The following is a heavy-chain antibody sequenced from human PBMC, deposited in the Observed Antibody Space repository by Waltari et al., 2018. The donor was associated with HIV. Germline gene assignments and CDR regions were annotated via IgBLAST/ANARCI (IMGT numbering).Heavy chain of an antibody. J-gene: IGHJ6*02. CDR1: GGSVSSGEYY. D-gene: IGHD1-1*01. CDR3: ARGKGKPGYNSDYYFYGMDV. V-gene: IGHV4-39*07. CDR2: VYYSGPT. Sequence: QVQLQQSGPGLVKPSDTLSLTCSVSGGSVSSGEYYWGWIRQSSGKGLEFIGSVYYSGPTDPNPSLGGRVRMSVDLSKNQFSLRLRSVTAADTAVYYCARGKGKPGYNSDYYFYGMDVWGQGTTVTVSS.